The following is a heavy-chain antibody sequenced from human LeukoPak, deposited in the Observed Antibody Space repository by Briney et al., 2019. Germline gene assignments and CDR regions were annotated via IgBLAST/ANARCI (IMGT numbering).Heavy chain of an antibody. Sequence: GGSLRLSCAASGFTFSDHYIDWVRQAPGKGLEWVARNRNKANNYTPEYAASVKGRFTISRDDSKSSLYLQMNSLKTEDTAVYYCARRGRDSDGYAHGYDFWGQGTLVTVSS. CDR3: ARRGRDSDGYAHGYDF. J-gene: IGHJ4*02. D-gene: IGHD3-22*01. CDR1: GFTFSDHY. V-gene: IGHV3-72*01. CDR2: NRNKANNYTP.